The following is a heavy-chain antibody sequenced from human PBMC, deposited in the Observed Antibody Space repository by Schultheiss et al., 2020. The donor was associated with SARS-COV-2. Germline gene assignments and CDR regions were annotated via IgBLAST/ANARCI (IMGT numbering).Heavy chain of an antibody. D-gene: IGHD2-8*01. J-gene: IGHJ6*03. V-gene: IGHV3-53*04. CDR2: IYSGGST. CDR3: ARDRMVYASRANYYYYYMDV. CDR1: GFTVSSNY. Sequence: GGSLRLSCAASGFTVSSNYMSWVRQAPGKGLEWVSVIYSGGSTYYADSLKGRFTISRHNSKNTLYLQMNSLRAEDTAVYYCARDRMVYASRANYYYYYMDVWGKGTTVTVSS.